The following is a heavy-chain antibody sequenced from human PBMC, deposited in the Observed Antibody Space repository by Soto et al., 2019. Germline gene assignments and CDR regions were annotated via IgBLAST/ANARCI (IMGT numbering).Heavy chain of an antibody. V-gene: IGHV1-69*04. CDR3: ARDAVATSKGYFDY. CDR2: IIPILGIA. D-gene: IGHD6-19*01. J-gene: IGHJ4*02. CDR1: GGTFSSYT. Sequence: SVKVSCKASGGTFSSYTISWVRQAPGQGLEWMGRIIPILGIANYAQKFQGRVTITADKSTSTAYMELSSLRSEDTAVYYCARDAVATSKGYFDYWGQGTLVTVSS.